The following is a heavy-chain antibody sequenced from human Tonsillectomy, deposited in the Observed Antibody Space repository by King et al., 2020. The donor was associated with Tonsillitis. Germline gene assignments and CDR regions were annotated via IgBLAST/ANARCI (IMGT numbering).Heavy chain of an antibody. CDR1: GYSFTSYL. D-gene: IGHD5-18*01. CDR3: ARRDTPLVNDHWGY. CDR2: IYPGYSDT. V-gene: IGHV5-51*07. Sequence: QLVQSGAEVKKPGESLKISCKGSGYSFTSYLIGWVHQMPGKGLEWMGIIYPGYSDTRYSPSFQGQVTMSADKSISTVYLQGSSLKAWDTAMYYCARRDTPLVNDHWGYWGQGTLVTVSS. J-gene: IGHJ4*02.